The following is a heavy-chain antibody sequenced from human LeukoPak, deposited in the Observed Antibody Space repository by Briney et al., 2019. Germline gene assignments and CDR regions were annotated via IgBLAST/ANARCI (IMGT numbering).Heavy chain of an antibody. CDR3: ARNQRFGELSKYYYYMDV. D-gene: IGHD3-10*01. J-gene: IGHJ6*03. CDR1: GYTFTSYG. V-gene: IGHV1-18*01. CDR2: ISVYNGNT. Sequence: ASVKVSCKASGYTFTSYGISWVRQAPGQGLEWMGWISVYNGNTNYAQKLQGRVTMTTDTSTSTAYMELRSLRSDDTAVYYCARNQRFGELSKYYYYMDVWGKGTTVTVSS.